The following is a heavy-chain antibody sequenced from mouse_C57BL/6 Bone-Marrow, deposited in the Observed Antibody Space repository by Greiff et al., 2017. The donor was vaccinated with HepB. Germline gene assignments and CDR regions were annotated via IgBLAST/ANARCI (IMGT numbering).Heavy chain of an antibody. CDR1: GFTFTDYY. CDR3: ARCWWDPVKHYFNY. D-gene: IGHD1-1*02. J-gene: IGHJ2*01. Sequence: EVQVVESGGGLVQPGGSLSLSCAAPGFTFTDYYTSCVRPPLGKALVWLGFIRNKANGYTTEYSAYVKGRFTISRDHSQSILSLQMNALRAEDSATYDGARCWWDPVKHYFNYWGQGPTLTVSS. CDR2: IRNKANGYTT. V-gene: IGHV7-3*01.